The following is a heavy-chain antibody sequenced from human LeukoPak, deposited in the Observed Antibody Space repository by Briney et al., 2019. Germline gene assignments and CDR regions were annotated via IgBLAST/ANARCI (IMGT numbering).Heavy chain of an antibody. D-gene: IGHD5-18*01. CDR2: INHSGST. Sequence: PSETLSLTCAVYAGSFSGYYWSWTSQPPGKGLEWIGEINHSGSTNYNPSLKSRVTISVDTSKNQFSLKLSSVTAADTAVYYCARGIRGDTAVDYWGQGTLVTVSS. CDR3: ARGIRGDTAVDY. J-gene: IGHJ4*02. CDR1: AGSFSGYY. V-gene: IGHV4-34*01.